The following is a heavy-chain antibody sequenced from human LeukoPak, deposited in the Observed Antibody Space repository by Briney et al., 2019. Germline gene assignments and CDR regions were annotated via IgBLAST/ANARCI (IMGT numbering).Heavy chain of an antibody. CDR3: ARVGGSSSSFDP. CDR1: GFTLSIYW. D-gene: IGHD1-26*01. Sequence: GGTLRLSCAASGFTLSIYWMTWVRQAPGKGREWVANIKQDGSEKYYMDSVKGRFTISRDNAKNSLYLQMNSLRVEDTAVYYCARVGGSSSSFDPWGQGTLVTVSS. V-gene: IGHV3-7*01. CDR2: IKQDGSEK. J-gene: IGHJ5*02.